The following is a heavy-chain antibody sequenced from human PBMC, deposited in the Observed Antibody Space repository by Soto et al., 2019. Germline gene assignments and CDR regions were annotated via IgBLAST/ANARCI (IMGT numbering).Heavy chain of an antibody. CDR2: IYYSGST. J-gene: IGHJ4*02. V-gene: IGHV4-39*01. D-gene: IGHD2-21*02. CDR3: ARRGDYYFDY. CDR1: GGSISSSSYY. Sequence: QLQLQESGPGLVKPSETLSLTCTVSGGSISSSSYYWGWIRQPPGKGPEWIGSIYYSGSTYYNPSLKSRVTISVDTAKKQFSLKLSSVTAADTAVYYWARRGDYYFDYWGQGTMVTVSS.